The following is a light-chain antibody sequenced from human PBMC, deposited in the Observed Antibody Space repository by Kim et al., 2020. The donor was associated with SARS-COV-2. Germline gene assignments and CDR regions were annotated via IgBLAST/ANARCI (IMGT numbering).Light chain of an antibody. CDR2: AAS. CDR1: QNIRDY. J-gene: IGKJ1*01. Sequence: GDRVTITCRASQNIRDYLHWYQQXPGTAPKLLIHAASTLQGGVPSRFRGSGSETEFSLTITSLQPEDFATYYCEQSYDVPWTFGQGTKL. V-gene: IGKV1-39*01. CDR3: EQSYDVPWT.